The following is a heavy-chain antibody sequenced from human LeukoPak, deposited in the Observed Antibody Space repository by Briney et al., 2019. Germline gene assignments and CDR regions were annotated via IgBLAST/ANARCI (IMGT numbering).Heavy chain of an antibody. V-gene: IGHV3-49*04. CDR1: GFTFGDYA. CDR3: TRGHPYCGGDCYLDY. CDR2: IRNKAYGGTT. J-gene: IGHJ4*02. Sequence: GGSLRLSCTASGFTFGDYAMNWVRQAPGKGLEWVGFIRNKAYGGTTEYAASVKDRFTISGDDSKSIAYLQMNSLKTEDTAVYYCTRGHPYCGGDCYLDYWGQGTLVTVSS. D-gene: IGHD2-21*02.